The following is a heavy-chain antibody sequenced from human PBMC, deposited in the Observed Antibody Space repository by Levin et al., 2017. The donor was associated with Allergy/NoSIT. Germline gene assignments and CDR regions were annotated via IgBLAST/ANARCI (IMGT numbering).Heavy chain of an antibody. V-gene: IGHV3-74*01. Sequence: GGSLRLSCAVSGFTFSRYWMHWVRQAPGKGLVWVSRINSDGSRTDYADSVKGRFTISRDNAKNTLYLQMNSLRAEDTAVYYCAKDQTTLDYWGQGTLVTVSS. J-gene: IGHJ4*02. D-gene: IGHD1-7*01. CDR3: AKDQTTLDY. CDR1: GFTFSRYW. CDR2: INSDGSRT.